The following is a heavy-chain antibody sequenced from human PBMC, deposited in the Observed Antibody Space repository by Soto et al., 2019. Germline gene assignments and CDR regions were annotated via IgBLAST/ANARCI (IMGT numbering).Heavy chain of an antibody. Sequence: PGVSLRLSCAASGFTVSSNYMSWVRQAPGKGLEWVSVIYSGGSTYYADSVKGRFTISRDNSKNTLYLQMNSLRAEDTGVYYCARDPVGAAENWFDPWGQGTLVTVSS. J-gene: IGHJ5*02. CDR1: GFTVSSNY. D-gene: IGHD1-26*01. CDR3: ARDPVGAAENWFDP. CDR2: IYSGGST. V-gene: IGHV3-66*01.